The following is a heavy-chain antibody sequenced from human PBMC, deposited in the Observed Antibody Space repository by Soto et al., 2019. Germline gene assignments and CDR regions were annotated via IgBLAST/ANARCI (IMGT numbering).Heavy chain of an antibody. CDR1: GFTFSSYA. V-gene: IGHV3-23*01. CDR3: ASQSGYDWDYFDY. Sequence: LRLSCAASGFTFSSYAMSWVRQAPGKGLEWVSAISGSGGSTYYADSVKGRFTISRDNSKNTLYLQMNSLRAEDMAAYYCASQSGYDWDYFDYWGQGTLVTVSS. J-gene: IGHJ4*02. CDR2: ISGSGGST. D-gene: IGHD5-12*01.